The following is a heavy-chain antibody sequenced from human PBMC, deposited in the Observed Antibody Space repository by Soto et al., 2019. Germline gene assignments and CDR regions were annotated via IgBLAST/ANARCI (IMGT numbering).Heavy chain of an antibody. D-gene: IGHD3-3*01. Sequence: EVQLLESGGGLVQPGGSLRLSCATSGFTFSSYAMAWVRQAPGKGLEWVSAISGSGGITYHAASVKGRFSISRDNSRNLLYLQMTSLGAEDTAVYYCARAAHYDFWSGYYYMDIWGIGTTVTVSS. CDR1: GFTFSSYA. V-gene: IGHV3-23*01. CDR2: ISGSGGIT. J-gene: IGHJ6*03. CDR3: ARAAHYDFWSGYYYMDI.